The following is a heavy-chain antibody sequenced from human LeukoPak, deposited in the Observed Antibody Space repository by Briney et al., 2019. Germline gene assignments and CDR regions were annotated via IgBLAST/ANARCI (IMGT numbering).Heavy chain of an antibody. D-gene: IGHD3-22*01. J-gene: IGHJ4*02. CDR1: GFTFSSYG. CDR2: ISGSGGST. Sequence: PGGSLRLSCAASGFTFSSYGMSWVRQAPGKGLEWVSAISGSGGSTYYADSVKGRFTISRDNSKNTLYLQMNSLRAEDTAVYYCAKEDITMIVVVIRAGFDYWGQGTLVTVSS. V-gene: IGHV3-23*01. CDR3: AKEDITMIVVVIRAGFDY.